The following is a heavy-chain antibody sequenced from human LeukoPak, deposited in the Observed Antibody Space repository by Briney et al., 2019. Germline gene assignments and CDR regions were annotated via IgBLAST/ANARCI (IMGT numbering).Heavy chain of an antibody. V-gene: IGHV1-58*02. Sequence: SVKVSCKASGFTFTSSAMQWVRQARGQRLEWIGWIVVGSGNTNYAQKFQERVTITRDMSTSTAYMELSSLRSEDTAVYYCAADPRYYYDSSGYYKPRSYYMDVWGKGTTVTVSS. J-gene: IGHJ6*03. D-gene: IGHD3-22*01. CDR3: AADPRYYYDSSGYYKPRSYYMDV. CDR1: GFTFTSSA. CDR2: IVVGSGNT.